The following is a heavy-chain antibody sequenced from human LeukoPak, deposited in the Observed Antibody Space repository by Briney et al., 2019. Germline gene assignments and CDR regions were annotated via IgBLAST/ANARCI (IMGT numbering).Heavy chain of an antibody. V-gene: IGHV3-7*01. Sequence: TGGSLRLSCAASGFTFSSYWMSWVRQAPGKGLEWVANIKQDGSEKYYVDSVKGRFTISRDNAKNSLYLQMNSLRAEDTAVYYCARDGIAAAGTGGLILRPFDYWGQGTLVTVSS. D-gene: IGHD6-13*01. CDR2: IKQDGSEK. CDR1: GFTFSSYW. J-gene: IGHJ4*02. CDR3: ARDGIAAAGTGGLILRPFDY.